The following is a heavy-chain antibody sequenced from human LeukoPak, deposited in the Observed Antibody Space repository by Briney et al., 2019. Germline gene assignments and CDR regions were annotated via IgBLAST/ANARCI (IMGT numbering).Heavy chain of an antibody. CDR2: LFSGGRT. CDR1: WLTVSSHY. Sequence: GESLTLSCAASWLTVSSHYMIWVRQAPGKGLEWVSVLFSGGRTYYAHSVKGRFTISRDNAKNTLYLQMNTLRVEHTAVYYCARDLMDYDVSTGLHHYYMDVWGQGTTVTVSS. J-gene: IGHJ6*02. CDR3: ARDLMDYDVSTGLHHYYMDV. V-gene: IGHV3-53*01. D-gene: IGHD3-9*01.